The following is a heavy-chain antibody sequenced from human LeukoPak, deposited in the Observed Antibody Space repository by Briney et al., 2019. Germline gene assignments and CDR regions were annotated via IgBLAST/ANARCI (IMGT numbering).Heavy chain of an antibody. Sequence: PGGSLRLSCAASGFTFSSYGMHWVRQAPGKGLEWVAVISYDGSNKYYADSVKGRFTISRDNSKNTLYLQMNSLRAEDTAVYYCAKSAIVVVVAATPIDYWGQGTLVTVSS. D-gene: IGHD2-15*01. J-gene: IGHJ4*02. V-gene: IGHV3-30*18. CDR2: ISYDGSNK. CDR3: AKSAIVVVVAATPIDY. CDR1: GFTFSSYG.